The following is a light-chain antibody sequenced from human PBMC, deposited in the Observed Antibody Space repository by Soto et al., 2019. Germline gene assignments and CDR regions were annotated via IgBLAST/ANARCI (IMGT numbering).Light chain of an antibody. CDR1: SSDIGAYIY. CDR2: DVR. V-gene: IGLV2-14*03. CDR3: SSYTSTNSLI. Sequence: QSALTQPASVSGSPGQSITISCTGTSSDIGAYIYVAWYQQHPGKAPKLMIYDVRHRPSGVSDRFSGSKSGNTASLTISGLQPEEEADYYCSSYTSTNSLIFGGGTKLTVL. J-gene: IGLJ2*01.